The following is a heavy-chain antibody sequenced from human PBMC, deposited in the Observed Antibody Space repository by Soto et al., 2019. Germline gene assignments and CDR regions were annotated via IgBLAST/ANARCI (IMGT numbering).Heavy chain of an antibody. CDR1: GGSISTSSYY. Sequence: QLPLQESGPGLVKPSETLSLTCTVSGGSISTSSYYWGWIRQPPGKGLEWIGSIYYSGSTDYNPSLKSRVSISVDTSKNQLSLNLTSVTAADTAVYFCARQMPPLVYDFWSGSETYFDYWGQGSVVIVPS. D-gene: IGHD3-3*01. J-gene: IGHJ4*02. V-gene: IGHV4-39*01. CDR3: ARQMPPLVYDFWSGSETYFDY. CDR2: IYYSGST.